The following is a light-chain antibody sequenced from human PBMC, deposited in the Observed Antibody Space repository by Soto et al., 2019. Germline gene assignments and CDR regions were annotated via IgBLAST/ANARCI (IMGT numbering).Light chain of an antibody. V-gene: IGKV3-20*01. CDR3: QQYGSSGT. Sequence: ENVLTQSPGPLSLSPGERATLSRRAGESVSSSVLAGYQQRLGQAPRLLIYGASNRATGIPDRFSGSGSGTNFSLTISRLEPEDFAVYYCQQYGSSGTFGQGTKVDIK. CDR1: ESVSSSV. J-gene: IGKJ1*01. CDR2: GAS.